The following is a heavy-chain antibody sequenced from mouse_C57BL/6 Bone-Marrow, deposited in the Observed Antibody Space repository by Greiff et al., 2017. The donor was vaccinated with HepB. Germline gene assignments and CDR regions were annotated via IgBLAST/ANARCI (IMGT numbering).Heavy chain of an antibody. D-gene: IGHD4-1*01. CDR2: INPNNGGT. Sequence: EVQLQQSGPELVKPGASVKISCKASGYTFTDYYMNWVKQSHGKSLEWIGDINPNNGGTSYNQKFKGKATLTVDKSSSTAYMEIGSLTSEDSAVYYCARSGGILANWGAWFAYWGQGTLVTVSA. CDR3: ARSGGILANWGAWFAY. J-gene: IGHJ3*01. CDR1: GYTFTDYY. V-gene: IGHV1-26*01.